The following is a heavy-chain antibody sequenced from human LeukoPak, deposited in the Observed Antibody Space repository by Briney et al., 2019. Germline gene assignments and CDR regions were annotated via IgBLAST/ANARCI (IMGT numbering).Heavy chain of an antibody. D-gene: IGHD2-2*01. CDR1: GFTFSSYA. V-gene: IGHV3-30-3*01. Sequence: GGSLRLSCAASGFTFSSYAMHWVRQAPGKGLEWVAVISYDGSNKNYADSVKGRFTISRDNSKNTLYLQMNSLRAEDTAVYYCAREQNFVVVPAAGWFDPWGQGTLVTVSS. CDR2: ISYDGSNK. CDR3: AREQNFVVVPAAGWFDP. J-gene: IGHJ5*02.